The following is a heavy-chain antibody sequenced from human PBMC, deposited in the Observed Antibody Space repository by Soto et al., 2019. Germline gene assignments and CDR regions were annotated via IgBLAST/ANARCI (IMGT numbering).Heavy chain of an antibody. Sequence: QLVESGGGLVKPGGSLRLSCAASGFTFSDYYMSWIRQTPGKGLEWVSYISGSGNSIYYVDSVKGRFTISRDNAKNSLYLQMNSLRAEDTAVYYCARGVTFHGSGSPIDYWGQGTLVTVSS. CDR2: ISGSGNSI. D-gene: IGHD3-10*01. CDR3: ARGVTFHGSGSPIDY. J-gene: IGHJ4*02. CDR1: GFTFSDYY. V-gene: IGHV3-11*01.